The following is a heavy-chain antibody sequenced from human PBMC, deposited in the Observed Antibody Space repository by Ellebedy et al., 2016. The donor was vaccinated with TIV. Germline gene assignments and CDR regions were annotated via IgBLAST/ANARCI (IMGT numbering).Heavy chain of an antibody. Sequence: ASVKVSCKTSGYSFTAYFIHWVRQAPGQGLKWMGRLNPNSDDTNYAQKFLGRVTISRETSISTAYMELNSLRSDDTAVYYCAKAYYYDSVAYFFDSWGQGTLVTVSS. CDR3: AKAYYYDSVAYFFDS. V-gene: IGHV1-2*06. D-gene: IGHD3-22*01. J-gene: IGHJ4*02. CDR2: LNPNSDDT. CDR1: GYSFTAYF.